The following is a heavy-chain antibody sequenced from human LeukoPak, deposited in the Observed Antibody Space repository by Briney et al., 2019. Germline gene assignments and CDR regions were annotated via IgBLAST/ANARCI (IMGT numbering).Heavy chain of an antibody. CDR2: INHSGST. CDR1: GGSFSGYY. V-gene: IGHV4-34*01. Sequence: PSETLSLTCAVYGGSFSGYYWSWIRQPPGKGLEWIGEINHSGSTNYNPSLKSLVTISVDTSKNQFSLKLSSVTAADTAVYYCARRSSVGLGYWGQGTLVTVSS. J-gene: IGHJ4*02. CDR3: ARRSSVGLGY.